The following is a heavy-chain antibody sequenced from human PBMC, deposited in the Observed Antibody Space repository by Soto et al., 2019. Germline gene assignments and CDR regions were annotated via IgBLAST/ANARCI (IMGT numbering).Heavy chain of an antibody. V-gene: IGHV4-30-4*01. J-gene: IGHJ5*02. CDR1: GGSISSGDYY. D-gene: IGHD2-8*01. Sequence: SETLSLTCTVSGGSISSGDYYWSWIRQPPGKGLEWIGYIYYSGSTYYNPSLKSRVTISVDTSKNQCSLKLSSVTAADTAVYYCARLHAIHNCFDPWGQGTLVTVSS. CDR3: ARLHAIHNCFDP. CDR2: IYYSGST.